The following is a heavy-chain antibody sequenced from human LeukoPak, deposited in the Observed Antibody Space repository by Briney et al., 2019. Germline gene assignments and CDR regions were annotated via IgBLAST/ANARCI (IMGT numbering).Heavy chain of an antibody. D-gene: IGHD2-21*02. Sequence: SETLSLTCAVSGDSISSYYWNWIRQPPGTGLEWIGYIYSSGSTSYNPSLRSRVTMSGDTSKNQFSLKLRSVTAADTAVYYCARGKRAGDSYYFDYWGQGILVTVSS. CDR2: IYSSGST. CDR1: GDSISSYY. CDR3: ARGKRAGDSYYFDY. J-gene: IGHJ4*02. V-gene: IGHV4-59*01.